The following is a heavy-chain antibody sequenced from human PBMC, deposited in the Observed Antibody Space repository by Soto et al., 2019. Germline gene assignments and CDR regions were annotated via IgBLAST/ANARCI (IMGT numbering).Heavy chain of an antibody. D-gene: IGHD3-16*02. CDR2: ISYDGSNK. CDR3: AKDTDGDMITFGGVIVPLYYFDY. CDR1: GFTFSSYG. J-gene: IGHJ4*02. Sequence: GGSLRLSCAASGFTFSSYGMHWVRQAPGKGLEWVAVISYDGSNKYYADSVKGRFTISRDNSKNTLYLQMNSLRAEDTAVYYCAKDTDGDMITFGGVIVPLYYFDYWGQGTLVTVSS. V-gene: IGHV3-30*18.